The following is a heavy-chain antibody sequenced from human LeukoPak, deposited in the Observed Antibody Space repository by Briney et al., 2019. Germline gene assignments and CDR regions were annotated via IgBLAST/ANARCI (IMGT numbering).Heavy chain of an antibody. CDR3: AHTFWERFLQSGYFDY. Sequence: SGPTLVKPTQTLTLTCTFSGFSLSTSGMGVGWIRQPPGKALEWLAVIYWDDNKRHSPSLRSRLTITKDTSKNQVILTMTNMDPMDTATYYCAHTFWERFLQSGYFDYWGQGTLVTVSS. CDR2: IYWDDNK. V-gene: IGHV2-5*02. J-gene: IGHJ4*02. CDR1: GFSLSTSGMG. D-gene: IGHD5-24*01.